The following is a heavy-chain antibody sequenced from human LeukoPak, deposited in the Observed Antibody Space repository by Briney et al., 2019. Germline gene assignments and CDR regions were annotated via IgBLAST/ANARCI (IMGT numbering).Heavy chain of an antibody. CDR3: TREMEWERFDP. D-gene: IGHD1-26*01. J-gene: IGHJ5*02. V-gene: IGHV3-48*03. CDR1: GFSFSNYE. Sequence: GGSLRLSCAASGFSFSNYEMNWVRQAPGKGLEWISYITSDGTSKKYAGSVKGRFTISRDNAKNSLYLQMNSLRGEDTAVYYCTREMEWERFDPWGQGTLVTVSS. CDR2: ITSDGTSK.